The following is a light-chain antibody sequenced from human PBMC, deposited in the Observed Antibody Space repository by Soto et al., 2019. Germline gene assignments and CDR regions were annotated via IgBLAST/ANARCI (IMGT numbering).Light chain of an antibody. CDR3: QQYGGSPRT. J-gene: IGKJ1*01. V-gene: IGKV3-20*01. CDR2: GAS. CDR1: QSINSF. Sequence: EIVLTQSPGTLSLSPGEGATLSCRAGQSINSFLAWYQKRRGQAPRLLFQGASNRATGIPDRFSGSGSGTDFTLTISRLEPEDFAVYYCQQYGGSPRTFGQGTKVEVK.